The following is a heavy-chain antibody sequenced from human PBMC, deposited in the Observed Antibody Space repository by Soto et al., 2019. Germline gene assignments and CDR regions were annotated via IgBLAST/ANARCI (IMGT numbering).Heavy chain of an antibody. Sequence: QVQLVQSGAEVKKPGASVTVSCKASGYTFTNYILSWVRQAPGQGLEGMGWISAYNGNTNYAQNLQGRVTMTTDRSTSTAYRELRSLKSDDTAVYYCARDGYGMDVWGQGTTVTVSS. J-gene: IGHJ6*02. V-gene: IGHV1-18*04. CDR1: GYTFTNYI. CDR2: ISAYNGNT. CDR3: ARDGYGMDV.